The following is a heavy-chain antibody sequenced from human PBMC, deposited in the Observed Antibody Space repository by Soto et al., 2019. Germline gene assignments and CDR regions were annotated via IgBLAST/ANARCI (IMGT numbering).Heavy chain of an antibody. D-gene: IGHD5-18*01. CDR3: AREDRGSYGVLDY. Sequence: PGGSLRLSCAASGFSFRSYSMNWLHQAPGKGLEWISYISSSTSTIYYADSVKGRFTISRDTAKNSLYLQMNSLRDEDTAIYYCAREDRGSYGVLDYWGQGTQVTVSS. CDR2: ISSSTSTI. J-gene: IGHJ4*02. V-gene: IGHV3-48*02. CDR1: GFSFRSYS.